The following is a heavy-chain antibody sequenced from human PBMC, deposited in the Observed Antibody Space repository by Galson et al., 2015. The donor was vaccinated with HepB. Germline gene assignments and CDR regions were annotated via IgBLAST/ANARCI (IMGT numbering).Heavy chain of an antibody. V-gene: IGHV3-30*04. D-gene: IGHD2-2*01. CDR2: ISYDGSKK. CDR3: ARAGTVVVSTALIGGAFDI. CDR1: RFTFNTYA. Sequence: SLRLSCAASRFTFNTYAMHWVRQAPGKGLEWVAVISYDGSKKYYADSVKGRITISRDNSKNTLYLQMNSLTAEDTAVYYCARAGTVVVSTALIGGAFDIWGQGTTVTVSS. J-gene: IGHJ3*02.